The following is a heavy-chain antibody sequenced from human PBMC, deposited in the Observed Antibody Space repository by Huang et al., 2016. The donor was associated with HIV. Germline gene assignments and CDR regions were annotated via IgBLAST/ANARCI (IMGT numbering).Heavy chain of an antibody. Sequence: VELLEDGGGVVQPGGSLRLSCGTSGFILSNYGMHWVRQAPGKWLELCTFIQYDGKKKYYWYFVKGLFTVVRDNANNTVFLQMRSLRPDDTAIYYCVRGDYYDSRGYHPGYFDYWGRGALVTVSS. CDR3: VRGDYYDSRGYHPGYFDY. J-gene: IGHJ4*02. CDR2: IQYDGKKK. D-gene: IGHD3-22*01. V-gene: IGHV3-30*02. CDR1: GFILSNYG.